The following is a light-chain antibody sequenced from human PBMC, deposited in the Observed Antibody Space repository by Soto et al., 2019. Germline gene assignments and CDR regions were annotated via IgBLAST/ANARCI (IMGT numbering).Light chain of an antibody. V-gene: IGKV3-11*01. Sequence: IVLTQSPATLSLSPDARATLTSRASPSVSSYLAWYQQKPGQGPRLLIYDASNRATGIPARFSGSGAGTDFTLTISSLEPEDFAVYYCQQRSNWPPFTFGGGTKVDIK. CDR1: PSVSSY. J-gene: IGKJ4*01. CDR3: QQRSNWPPFT. CDR2: DAS.